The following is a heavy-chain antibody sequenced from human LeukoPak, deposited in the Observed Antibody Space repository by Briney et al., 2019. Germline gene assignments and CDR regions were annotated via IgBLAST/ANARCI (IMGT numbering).Heavy chain of an antibody. Sequence: GGSLRLSCAASGFTFNTYSMNWVRQAPGKGLEWISYIAGSSVIFYADSVKGRFTISRDNAKNSLYLQMNSLRAEDTAVYYCAEEENYYDSSGYRHNAYWGQGTLVTVSS. V-gene: IGHV3-48*01. J-gene: IGHJ4*02. CDR2: IAGSSVI. D-gene: IGHD3-22*01. CDR1: GFTFNTYS. CDR3: AEEENYYDSSGYRHNAY.